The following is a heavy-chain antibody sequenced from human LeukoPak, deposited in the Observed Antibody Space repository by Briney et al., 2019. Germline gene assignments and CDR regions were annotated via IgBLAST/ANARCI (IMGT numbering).Heavy chain of an antibody. V-gene: IGHV3-23*01. Sequence: GGSLRLSCAASGFTFSSYAMSWVRQAPGKGLEWVSAISGSGGSTYYADSVKGRFTISRDNSKNTLYLQMNSLRAEDTAVYYCAKDLGARLLLPTGFDYWGQGTLVTVSS. CDR2: ISGSGGST. D-gene: IGHD3-22*01. CDR1: GFTFSSYA. J-gene: IGHJ4*02. CDR3: AKDLGARLLLPTGFDY.